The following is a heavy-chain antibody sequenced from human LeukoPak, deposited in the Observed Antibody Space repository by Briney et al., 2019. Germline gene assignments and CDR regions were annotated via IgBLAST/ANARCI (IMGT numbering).Heavy chain of an antibody. Sequence: PGGSLRLSCAASGLIFSTYNMNWVRQAPGKGLEWVGRIKAKAHGGTIEYAAPVKGRFTSSRDDSKNTLDLQMNSLKTEDTAVYYCTTDGVGVEGATYDNWGQGTLVSVSS. V-gene: IGHV3-15*01. CDR2: IKAKAHGGTI. J-gene: IGHJ4*02. CDR3: TTDGVGVEGATYDN. CDR1: GLIFSTYN. D-gene: IGHD1-26*01.